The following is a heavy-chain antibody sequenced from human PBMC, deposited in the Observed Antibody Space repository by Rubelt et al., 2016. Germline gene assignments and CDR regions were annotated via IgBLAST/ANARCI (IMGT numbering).Heavy chain of an antibody. CDR3: ARGRMGFHYYYYGMDV. Sequence: QVQLQESGPGLVKPSETLSLTCTVSGGSISSYYWSWIRQPPGKGLEWIGYIYYSGNTNYNPSLKSQVTISGDTSKNQFSRRRSSVTAADTAVYYCARGRMGFHYYYYGMDVWGQGTTVTVSS. CDR1: GGSISSYY. D-gene: IGHD1-26*01. CDR2: IYYSGNT. V-gene: IGHV4-59*12. J-gene: IGHJ6*02.